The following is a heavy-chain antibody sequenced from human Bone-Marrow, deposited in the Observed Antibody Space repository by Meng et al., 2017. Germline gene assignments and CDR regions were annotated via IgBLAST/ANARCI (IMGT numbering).Heavy chain of an antibody. CDR3: ARLYQLLDY. D-gene: IGHD2-2*01. V-gene: IGHV1-46*01. CDR2: INPSGGST. J-gene: IGHJ4*02. Sequence: ASVKVSCKASGYTFTSYYMHWVRQAPGQGLEWMGIINPSGGSTSYAQKFQGRVTMTRDTSISTAYMELSRLRSDDTAVYYCARLYQLLDYWGQGTLVTVSS. CDR1: GYTFTSYY.